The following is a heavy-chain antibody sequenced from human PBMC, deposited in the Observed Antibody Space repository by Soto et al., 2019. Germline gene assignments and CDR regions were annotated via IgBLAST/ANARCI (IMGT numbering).Heavy chain of an antibody. D-gene: IGHD2-15*01. Sequence: GGSLRLSCAASGFTVSSNYMSWVRQAPGKGLEWVSVIYSGGRTYYADSVKGRFTISRDNSKNTLYLQMNSLRAEDTAVYYCARGCSGGSCYGYFDYWGQGTLVTVSS. J-gene: IGHJ4*02. CDR2: IYSGGRT. CDR1: GFTVSSNY. V-gene: IGHV3-53*01. CDR3: ARGCSGGSCYGYFDY.